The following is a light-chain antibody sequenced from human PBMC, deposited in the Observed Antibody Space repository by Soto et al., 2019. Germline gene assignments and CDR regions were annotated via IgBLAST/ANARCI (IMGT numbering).Light chain of an antibody. CDR2: DAS. V-gene: IGKV1-5*01. Sequence: DIQMTQAPSTLSASVGDRVTITCRASQSISHWLAWYQQKPGKAPTLLIYDASTLESGVPSRFSGSGFGTDFTLTISTLQPEDFGTYYCQQYNSYSWTFGQGTKV. CDR1: QSISHW. CDR3: QQYNSYSWT. J-gene: IGKJ1*01.